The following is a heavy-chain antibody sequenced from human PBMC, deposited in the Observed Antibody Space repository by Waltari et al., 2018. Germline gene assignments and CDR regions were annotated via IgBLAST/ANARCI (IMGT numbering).Heavy chain of an antibody. Sequence: QVQLVQSGAEVQKPGASMRLSCKAVGYTFLNYGITWVRQAPGQGLEWRGWRSDETANTNCAQKFKGRVTLTTDPATSTAYMDLRSPRSYDTDVYDGERNGGEGQYFDSRVYYCGQGSLVTVSS. V-gene: IGHV1-18*01. CDR2: RSDETANT. J-gene: IGHJ4*02. CDR1: GYTFLNYG. D-gene: IGHD3-9*01. CDR3: ERNGGEGQYFDSRVYY.